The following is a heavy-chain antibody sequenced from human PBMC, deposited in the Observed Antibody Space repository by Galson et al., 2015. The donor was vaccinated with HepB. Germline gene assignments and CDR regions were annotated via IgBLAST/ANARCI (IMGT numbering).Heavy chain of an antibody. V-gene: IGHV1-46*01. CDR3: ARDRLLTYYYDTSGYLNVFDI. CDR2: INPSGGST. J-gene: IGHJ3*02. D-gene: IGHD3-22*01. CDR1: GYTFTSYY. Sequence: SVKVSCKASGYTFTSYYIHWVRQAPGQGLEWMGIINPSGGSTSYAQRFQGRVTMARDTSTTTVYMELSSLRSEDTAVYYCARDRLLTYYYDTSGYLNVFDIWGQGTMVTVSS.